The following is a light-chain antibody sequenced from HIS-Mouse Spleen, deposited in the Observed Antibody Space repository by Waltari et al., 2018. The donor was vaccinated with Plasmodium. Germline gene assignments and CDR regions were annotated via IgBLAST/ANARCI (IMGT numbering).Light chain of an antibody. CDR1: QSVSSN. CDR3: QQYNNWSFT. V-gene: IGKV3-15*01. Sequence: EIVMTQSPATLSVSPGERATLSCSASQSVSSNLAWYQQKPGQAPRLLIYGASTRATGIPARFSGMGSGTEFTLTISSLQSEDFAVYYCQQYNNWSFTFGPGTKVDIK. J-gene: IGKJ3*01. CDR2: GAS.